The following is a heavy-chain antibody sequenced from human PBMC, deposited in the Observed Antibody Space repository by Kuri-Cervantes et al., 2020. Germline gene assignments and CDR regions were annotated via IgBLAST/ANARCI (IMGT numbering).Heavy chain of an antibody. J-gene: IGHJ4*02. V-gene: IGHV3-7*01. D-gene: IGHD3-3*01. CDR3: ALPYYDFWSGYYSKTDY. CDR1: GFTFSSYW. Sequence: GESLKISCAASGFTFSSYWMSWVRQAPGKGLEWVANIKQDGSEKYYVDSVKGRFTVSRDNAQNSLYLQMNGLRAEDTAVYYCALPYYDFWSGYYSKTDYWGQGTLVTVSS. CDR2: IKQDGSEK.